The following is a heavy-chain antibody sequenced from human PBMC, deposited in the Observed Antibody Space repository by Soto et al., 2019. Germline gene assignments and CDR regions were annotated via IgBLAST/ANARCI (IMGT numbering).Heavy chain of an antibody. CDR2: IAYDGSNA. Sequence: LRLSCAASGFTFRNYAMHWVRQAPGKGLECLAVIAYDGSNAFYRDSVKGRFTISRDNSKNTLYLHMNSLRSEDTGVYYCARGDREDILVVVGARPGEYGIDIWGQGTTVTVSS. J-gene: IGHJ6*02. CDR3: ARGDREDILVVVGARPGEYGIDI. V-gene: IGHV3-30-3*01. CDR1: GFTFRNYA. D-gene: IGHD2-15*01.